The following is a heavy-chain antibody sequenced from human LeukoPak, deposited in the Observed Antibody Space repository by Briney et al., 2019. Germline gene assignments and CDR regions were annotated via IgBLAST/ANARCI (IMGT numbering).Heavy chain of an antibody. Sequence: SETLSLTCAVYGGSFSGYYWSWIRQPPGKGLEWIGEINHSGSTNYNPSLKSRVTISVDTSKNQFSLKLSSVTAVDTAVYYCARGRGITIFGVVITRYYYGMDVWGQGTTVTVSS. V-gene: IGHV4-34*01. CDR1: GGSFSGYY. CDR3: ARGRGITIFGVVITRYYYGMDV. CDR2: INHSGST. D-gene: IGHD3-3*01. J-gene: IGHJ6*02.